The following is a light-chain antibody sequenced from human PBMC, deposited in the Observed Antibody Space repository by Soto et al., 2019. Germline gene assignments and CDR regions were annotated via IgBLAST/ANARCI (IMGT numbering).Light chain of an antibody. Sequence: QSALSQPASVSGSPGQSITISCTGTSSDVGGFEYVSWYQHQPGKAPKLIIYDVTKRPSGVSNRFSGSKSGNTASLTISGIQAEYEGAYYCGSITRSSTSVFGTGTKLTVL. CDR2: DVT. V-gene: IGLV2-14*01. CDR3: GSITRSSTSV. CDR1: SSDVGGFEY. J-gene: IGLJ1*01.